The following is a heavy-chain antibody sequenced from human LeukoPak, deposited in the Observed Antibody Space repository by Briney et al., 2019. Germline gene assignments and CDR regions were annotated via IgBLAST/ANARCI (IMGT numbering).Heavy chain of an antibody. CDR3: AKRADGSGRSWYLDL. J-gene: IGHJ2*01. CDR1: GFRFSAYA. V-gene: IGHV3-23*01. CDR2: ISGGGTGT. D-gene: IGHD3-22*01. Sequence: GGSLRLSCAASGFRFSAYAMTWVRQAPGKGLEWLSSISGGGTGTYYADSVKGRFIISRDNSENILSLQMNSLSAEDTAVYHCAKRADGSGRSWYLDLWGRGTVVTVSS.